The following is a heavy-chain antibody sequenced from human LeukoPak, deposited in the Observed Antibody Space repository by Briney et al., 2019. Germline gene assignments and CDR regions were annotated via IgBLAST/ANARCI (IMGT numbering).Heavy chain of an antibody. V-gene: IGHV3-21*05. CDR1: GFTFSSYS. D-gene: IGHD6-19*01. Sequence: GGSLRLSCAASGFTFSSYSMNWVRQAPGKGLEWISYISSLSSETNYADSVKGRFTISRDNAKNSLYLQMNSLRAEDTAVYYCARSIAVAGDLDSWGQGTLVIVSS. J-gene: IGHJ4*02. CDR3: ARSIAVAGDLDS. CDR2: ISSLSSET.